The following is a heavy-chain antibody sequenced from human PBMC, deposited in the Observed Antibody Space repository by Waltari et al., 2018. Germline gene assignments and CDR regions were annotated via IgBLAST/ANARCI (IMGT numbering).Heavy chain of an antibody. CDR3: ARDLSLGEPGGFDI. J-gene: IGHJ3*02. V-gene: IGHV3-21*01. CDR1: EYTFRSNS. CDR2: ISCSSTYI. Sequence: EVQLVESGGGLVKPGGYLRLSCAVSEYTFRSNSMNWVRQAPGKGLEWVSTISCSSTYIYYADSVKGRYTISRDNAKSSLYLQMNSLRAEDTAVYYCARDLSLGEPGGFDIWGQGTMVTVSS. D-gene: IGHD3-10*01.